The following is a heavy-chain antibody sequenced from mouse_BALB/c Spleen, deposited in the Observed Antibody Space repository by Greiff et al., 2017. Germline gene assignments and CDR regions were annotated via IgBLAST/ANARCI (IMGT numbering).Heavy chain of an antibody. Sequence: EVQRVESGGDLVKPGGSLKLSCAASGFTFSSYGMSWVRQTPDKRLEWVATISSGGSYTYYPDSVKGRFTISRDNAKNTLYLQMSSLKSEDTAMYYCARHRQVRSAMDYWGQGTSVTVSS. CDR3: ARHRQVRSAMDY. V-gene: IGHV5-6*01. CDR2: ISSGGSYT. CDR1: GFTFSSYG. J-gene: IGHJ4*01. D-gene: IGHD2-14*01.